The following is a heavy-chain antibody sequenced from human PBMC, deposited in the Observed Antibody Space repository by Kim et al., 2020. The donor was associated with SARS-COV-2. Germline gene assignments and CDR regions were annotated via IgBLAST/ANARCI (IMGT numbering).Heavy chain of an antibody. CDR2: INHSGST. CDR1: GGSFSGYY. D-gene: IGHD5-18*01. V-gene: IGHV4-34*01. J-gene: IGHJ4*02. CDR3: ARGRGALRWIQLWGFDY. Sequence: SETLSLTCAVYGGSFSGYYWSWIRQPPGKGLEWIGEINHSGSTNYNPSLKSRVTISVDTSKNQFSLKLSSVTAADTAVYYCARGRGALRWIQLWGFDYWGQGTLVTVSS.